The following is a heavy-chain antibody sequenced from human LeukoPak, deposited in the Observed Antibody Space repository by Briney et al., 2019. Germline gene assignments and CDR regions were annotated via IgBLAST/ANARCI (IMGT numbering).Heavy chain of an antibody. V-gene: IGHV1-18*01. J-gene: IGHJ4*02. CDR3: ARDIQRGYSGYDYYFDY. D-gene: IGHD5-12*01. CDR2: ISAYNGNT. Sequence: GASVKVSCKASGGTFSSYAISWVRQAPGQGLEWMGWISAYNGNTNYAQKLQGRVTMTTDTSASTAYMELSSLRSEDTAVYYCARDIQRGYSGYDYYFDYWGQGTLVTVSS. CDR1: GGTFSSYA.